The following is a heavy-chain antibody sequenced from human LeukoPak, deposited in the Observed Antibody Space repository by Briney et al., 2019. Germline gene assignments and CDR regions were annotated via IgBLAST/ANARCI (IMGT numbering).Heavy chain of an antibody. Sequence: GGSLRLSCAASGFTFSSYGMHWVRQAPGKGLEWVAVISYDGSNKYYADSVKGRFTISRDNSKNTLYLQMNSLRAEDTAVYYCAKDYYDSSGYPYYFDYWGQGTLVTVSS. J-gene: IGHJ4*02. CDR3: AKDYYDSSGYPYYFDY. CDR2: ISYDGSNK. D-gene: IGHD3-22*01. V-gene: IGHV3-30*18. CDR1: GFTFSSYG.